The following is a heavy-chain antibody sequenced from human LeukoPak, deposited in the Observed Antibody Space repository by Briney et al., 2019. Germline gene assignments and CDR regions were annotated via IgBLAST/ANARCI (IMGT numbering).Heavy chain of an antibody. CDR1: GGSINNFY. J-gene: IGHJ6*03. D-gene: IGHD3-10*01. CDR3: ARGSNYYGSGSAYYYYMDV. V-gene: IGHV4-4*07. Sequence: SETLSLTCTFSGGSINNFYGSWIRQPAGKGLEWIGRIHASENTNYNPSLKSRVTTSVDTSKNQFSLKLSSVTAADTAVYYCARGSNYYGSGSAYYYYMDVWGKGTTVTVSS. CDR2: IHASENT.